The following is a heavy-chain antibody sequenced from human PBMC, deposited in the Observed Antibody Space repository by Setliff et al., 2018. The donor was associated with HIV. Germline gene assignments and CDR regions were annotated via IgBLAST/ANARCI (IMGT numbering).Heavy chain of an antibody. J-gene: IGHJ4*02. V-gene: IGHV4-61*09. CDR1: GGSITSGNYF. Sequence: PSETLSLTCTVSGGSITSGNYFWTWIRQPAGKGLEWIGHIYTDGSTNYNPSLKSRLTISVDTSKNQLSLKLSSVTAADTAVYYCARHRAAYWYYDYWGQGTLVTVSS. D-gene: IGHD2-8*02. CDR2: IYTDGST. CDR3: ARHRAAYWYYDY.